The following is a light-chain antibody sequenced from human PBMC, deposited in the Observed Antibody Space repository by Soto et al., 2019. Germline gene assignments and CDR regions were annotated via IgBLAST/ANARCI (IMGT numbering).Light chain of an antibody. CDR1: QSINNW. V-gene: IGKV1-5*01. Sequence: DIQMTQSPSTLSASVGDRVPITCRASQSINNWLAWYQQKPGKAPNLLISDSSDLQSGVPSRFSGSGSGTEFTLTISSLQPDDFATYYCQQYSDYSPRTFAQGTKVDIK. CDR2: DSS. J-gene: IGKJ1*01. CDR3: QQYSDYSPRT.